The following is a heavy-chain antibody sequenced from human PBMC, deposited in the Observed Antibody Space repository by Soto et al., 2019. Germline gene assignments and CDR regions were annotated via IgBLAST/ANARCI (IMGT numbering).Heavy chain of an antibody. CDR2: ISAYNGNT. J-gene: IGHJ4*02. CDR1: GYTFTSYG. CDR3: TKDGIAVSDRFFDY. D-gene: IGHD6-19*01. Sequence: ASVKVSCKASGYTFTSYGISWVRQAPGQGLEWMGWISAYNGNTNYAQKLQSRVTMTTDTSTSTAYMELRSLRSDDTAVYNNTKDGIAVSDRFFDYWGKGFMVPVSS. V-gene: IGHV1-18*01.